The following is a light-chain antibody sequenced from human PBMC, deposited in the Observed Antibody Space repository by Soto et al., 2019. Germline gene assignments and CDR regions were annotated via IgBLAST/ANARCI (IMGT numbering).Light chain of an antibody. CDR3: QQYGGSPIT. V-gene: IGKV3-20*01. CDR1: QSVTTR. J-gene: IGKJ5*01. Sequence: IVLKQSPGTLSLSPGEGVTLSCRASQSVTTRLAWYQHKPGQAPTLLMSGASNRASGVPVRFSGSGSGTDFTLTITRLEPEDFALYYCQQYGGSPITFGLGTRLEIK. CDR2: GAS.